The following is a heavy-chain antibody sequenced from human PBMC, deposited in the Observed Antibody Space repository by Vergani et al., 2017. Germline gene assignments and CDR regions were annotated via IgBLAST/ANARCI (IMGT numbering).Heavy chain of an antibody. CDR2: INTNTGNP. D-gene: IGHD2-2*01. V-gene: IGHV7-4-1*02. CDR1: GYTFTSYA. CDR3: ARESDCSSTSCYGHNWFDP. Sequence: VQLLESGSELKKTGASVKVSCKASGYTFTSYAMNWVRQAPGQGLEWMGWINTNTGNPTYAQGFTGRFVFSLDTSVSTAYLQISSLKAEDTAVYYCARESDCSSTSCYGHNWFDPWGQGTLVTVSS. J-gene: IGHJ5*02.